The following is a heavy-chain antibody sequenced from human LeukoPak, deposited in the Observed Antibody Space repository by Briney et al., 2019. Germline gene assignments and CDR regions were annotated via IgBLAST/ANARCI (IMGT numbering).Heavy chain of an antibody. Sequence: GGSLRLSCAASGFTFDDYAMHWVRQAPGEGLEWVSGISWNSGSIGYADSVKGRFTISRDNAKNSLYLQMNSLRAEDTALYYCAKDMGPAAYYYYGMDVWGQGTTVTVSS. CDR2: ISWNSGSI. J-gene: IGHJ6*02. CDR1: GFTFDDYA. V-gene: IGHV3-9*01. CDR3: AKDMGPAAYYYYGMDV. D-gene: IGHD2-2*01.